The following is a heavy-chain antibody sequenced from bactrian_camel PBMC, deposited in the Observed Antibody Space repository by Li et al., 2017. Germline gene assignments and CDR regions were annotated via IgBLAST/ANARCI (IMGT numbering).Heavy chain of an antibody. V-gene: IGHV3S9*01. CDR1: GYPSSRHC. D-gene: IGHD2*01. CDR2: IRRNGDA. J-gene: IGHJ6*01. CDR3: AGGYIGWSFSRGYCDDAWLPRRDNS. Sequence: QVQLVESGGGSVQAGGSLRLSCAHSGYPSSRHCMGWFRQAPGKAREGIAGIRRNGDAYYADSVKGRFTISQDNAKNTVYLQMNSLKAEDTAMYYCAGGYIGWSFSRGYCDDAWLPRRDNSRGQGTQVTVS.